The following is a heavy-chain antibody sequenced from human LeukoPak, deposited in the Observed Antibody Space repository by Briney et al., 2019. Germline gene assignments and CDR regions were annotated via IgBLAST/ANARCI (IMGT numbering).Heavy chain of an antibody. Sequence: ASVKVSCKASGYTFTGYYMHWVRQAPGQGLEWMGWINPNSGGTNYAQKFQGRVTMTRDTSISTAYMELSSLRSEDTAVYFCARDSYGDYDGLYYYYYYMDVWGKGTTVTISS. CDR1: GYTFTGYY. J-gene: IGHJ6*03. D-gene: IGHD4-17*01. CDR2: INPNSGGT. V-gene: IGHV1-2*02. CDR3: ARDSYGDYDGLYYYYYYMDV.